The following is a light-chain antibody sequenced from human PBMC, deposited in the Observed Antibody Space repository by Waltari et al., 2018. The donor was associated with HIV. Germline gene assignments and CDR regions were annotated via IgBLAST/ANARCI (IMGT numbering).Light chain of an antibody. CDR3: QQYARIPPS. CDR1: RTLLSSSDNRNY. CDR2: WAS. Sequence: DIVMTQSPDSLPVSLGERATINCTSSRTLLSSSDNRNYLAWYQQKPRQPPKLLISWASTRESRVPDRLTGSRSGSEFTLTTPRLQAYDVAVYDCQQYARIPPSFGGGTKVDI. J-gene: IGKJ4*01. V-gene: IGKV4-1*01.